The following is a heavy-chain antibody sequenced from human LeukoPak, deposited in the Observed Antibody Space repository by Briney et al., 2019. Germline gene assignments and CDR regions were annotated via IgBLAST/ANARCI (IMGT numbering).Heavy chain of an antibody. CDR2: TYFSGST. CDR3: ARHRSGWLQSSFDY. V-gene: IGHV4-39*01. Sequence: SETLSLTCTVSGGSIGTTNYYWGWIRQPPGKGLEWIGSTYFSGSTYYNPSLKSRVTISVDTSKNQFSLKLTSVTAADTAVYYCARHRSGWLQSSFDYWGQGTLVTVSS. D-gene: IGHD5-24*01. CDR1: GGSIGTTNYY. J-gene: IGHJ4*02.